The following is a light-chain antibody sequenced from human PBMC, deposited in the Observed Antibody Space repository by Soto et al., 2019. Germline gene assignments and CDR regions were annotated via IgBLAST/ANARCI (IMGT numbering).Light chain of an antibody. Sequence: QSFLTQPPSVSGAPGRRVTISCTGSSSNLGAGYDVHWYQLLPGTAPKLLIYGNRNRPSGVPDRFSGSKSGTSASLAITGLQAEDEADYYCQSYDNSLGVCYVFGTGTKVTVL. J-gene: IGLJ1*01. CDR3: QSYDNSLGVCYV. CDR1: SSNLGAGYD. CDR2: GNR. V-gene: IGLV1-40*01.